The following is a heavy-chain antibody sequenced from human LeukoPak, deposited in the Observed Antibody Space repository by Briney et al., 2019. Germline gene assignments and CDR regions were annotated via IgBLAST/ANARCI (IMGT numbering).Heavy chain of an antibody. CDR2: ISGSGGST. J-gene: IGHJ4*02. V-gene: IGHV3-23*01. CDR1: GFTFSSYA. D-gene: IGHD2-15*01. CDR3: ARVARECSGGSCYPVAIDY. Sequence: PGGSLRLSCAASGFTFSSYAMSWVRQAPGKGLEWVSTISGSGGSTYYADSVKGRFTISRDNSKNTLYLQMNSLRAEDTAVYYCARVARECSGGSCYPVAIDYWGQGTLVTVSS.